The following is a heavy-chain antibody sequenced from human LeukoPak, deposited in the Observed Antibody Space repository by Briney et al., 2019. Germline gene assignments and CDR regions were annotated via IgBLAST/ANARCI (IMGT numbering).Heavy chain of an antibody. CDR1: GGSISSYY. D-gene: IGHD1-26*01. V-gene: IGHV4-38-2*02. J-gene: IGHJ4*02. Sequence: SETLSLTCTVSGGSISSYYWSWIRQPPGKGLEWIGSIYHSGSTYYNPSLKSRVTISVDTSKNQFSLKLSSVTAADTAVYYCARGGELQWELLSSLLDYWGQGTLVTVSS. CDR2: IYHSGST. CDR3: ARGGELQWELLSSLLDY.